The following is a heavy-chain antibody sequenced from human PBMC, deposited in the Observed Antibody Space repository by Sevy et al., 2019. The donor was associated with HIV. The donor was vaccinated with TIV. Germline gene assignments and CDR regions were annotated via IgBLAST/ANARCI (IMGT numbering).Heavy chain of an antibody. Sequence: GGSLRVSCAASGFTFSNYAMHWVRQAPGKGLAWVALIWYDGSKIFYADSVKGRFTISRDNSESTLYLQMNSLRAEDTALYHCAKGGPNSGYDYYFDYWGQGTLVTVSS. J-gene: IGHJ4*02. CDR3: AKGGPNSGYDYYFDY. V-gene: IGHV3-33*06. CDR2: IWYDGSKI. D-gene: IGHD5-12*01. CDR1: GFTFSNYA.